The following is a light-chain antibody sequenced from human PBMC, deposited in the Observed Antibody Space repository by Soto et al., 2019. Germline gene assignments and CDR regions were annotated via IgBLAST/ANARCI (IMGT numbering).Light chain of an antibody. CDR3: QSYDSSPRGV. J-gene: IGLJ2*01. CDR2: GNS. V-gene: IGLV1-40*01. Sequence: QSVLTQPPSMSGAPGQRVTISCTGNSSNIGAGYDVHWYRQLPGTAPKLLIYGNSDRPSGVPYRISGSRSGTSASLAISGLQAEDEADYYCQSYDSSPRGVFGGGTKVTVL. CDR1: SSNIGAGYD.